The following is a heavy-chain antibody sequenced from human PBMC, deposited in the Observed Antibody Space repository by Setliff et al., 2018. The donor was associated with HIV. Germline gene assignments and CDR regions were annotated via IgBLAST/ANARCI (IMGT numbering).Heavy chain of an antibody. V-gene: IGHV7-4-1*02. J-gene: IGHJ4*02. CDR1: GYTFTSYG. D-gene: IGHD2-15*01. Sequence: ASVKVSCKASGYTFTSYGMNWVRRAPGQGLEWMGWINTNTGNPTYAQGFTGRFVFSLDTSVSTTYLQISSLKAEDTAVYYCARGYCSGGTCYAGLFDYWGRGTLVTVSS. CDR3: ARGYCSGGTCYAGLFDY. CDR2: INTNTGNP.